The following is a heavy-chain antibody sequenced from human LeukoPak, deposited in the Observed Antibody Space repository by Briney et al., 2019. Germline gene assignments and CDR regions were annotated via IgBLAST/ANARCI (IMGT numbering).Heavy chain of an antibody. J-gene: IGHJ4*02. CDR2: INSDGRST. D-gene: IGHD6-13*01. CDR1: GFTFSSYW. CDR3: ALSREAAGTVFDD. Sequence: GGSLRLSCAASGFTFSSYWMHWVRQAPGKGLVWVSHINSDGRSTTYADSVKGRFTISRDNAKNTLYLQMNSLRAEDTAVYYCALSREAAGTVFDDWGQGTLVTVSS. V-gene: IGHV3-74*01.